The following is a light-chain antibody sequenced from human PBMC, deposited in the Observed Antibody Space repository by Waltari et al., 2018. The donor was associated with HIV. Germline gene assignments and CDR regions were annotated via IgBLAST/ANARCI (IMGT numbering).Light chain of an antibody. J-gene: IGKJ1*01. Sequence: EIVMTQSPASLSMSPGERASLSCRASQSVGNNLAWYHQKPGQAPRLLIHGASTRATGIPARFSGSGSGTEFTLTISSLQSEDFALYYCQQYDNWPPRFGQGTKVEIK. CDR2: GAS. CDR3: QQYDNWPPR. V-gene: IGKV3-15*01. CDR1: QSVGNN.